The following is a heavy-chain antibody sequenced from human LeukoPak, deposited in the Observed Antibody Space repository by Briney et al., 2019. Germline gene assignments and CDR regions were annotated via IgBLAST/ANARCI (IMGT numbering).Heavy chain of an antibody. CDR1: GDTLSELT. CDR2: FGPGAGEI. CDR3: AAGGVYSLLDY. D-gene: IGHD2-21*01. Sequence: GASVKVSCKVSGDTLSELTMHWVRQAPGKGLEWMGGFGPGAGEILYAQQFQGRVTMTEDTSTDTAYMELTSLRSEDSGVYFCAAGGVYSLLDYWGQGTLVTVSS. V-gene: IGHV1-24*01. J-gene: IGHJ4*02.